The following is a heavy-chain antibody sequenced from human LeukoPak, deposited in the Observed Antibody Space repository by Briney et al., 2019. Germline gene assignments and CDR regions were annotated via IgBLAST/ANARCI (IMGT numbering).Heavy chain of an antibody. CDR1: GGSISSSNW. Sequence: SETLSLTCAVSGGSISSSNWWSWVRQPPGKGLEWIGEIYHSGSTNYNPSLKSRVTISVDKSKNQFSLKLSSVTAADTAVYYCARGGWGEYYYYYMDVWGKGTTVTVSS. CDR2: IYHSGST. D-gene: IGHD3-10*01. V-gene: IGHV4-4*02. CDR3: ARGGWGEYYYYYMDV. J-gene: IGHJ6*03.